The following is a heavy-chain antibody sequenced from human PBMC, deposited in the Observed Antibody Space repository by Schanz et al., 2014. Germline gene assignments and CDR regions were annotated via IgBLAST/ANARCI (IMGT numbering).Heavy chain of an antibody. CDR1: GGTFSSFG. D-gene: IGHD2-2*02. Sequence: QVQLVQSGAEVKKPGSSVKVSCKASGGTFSSFGINWVRQAPGQGLEWMGRIIPILGIANYAQNFQGRVTITADKSTSTAYMELTSLRSEDTAVYYCTGTYCSSTSRYTGYYYMDVRGKGTTVTVSS. V-gene: IGHV1-69*09. CDR3: TGTYCSSTSRYTGYYYMDV. J-gene: IGHJ6*03. CDR2: IIPILGIA.